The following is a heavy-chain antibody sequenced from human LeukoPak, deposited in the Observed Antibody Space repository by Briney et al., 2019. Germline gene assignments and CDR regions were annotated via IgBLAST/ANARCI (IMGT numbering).Heavy chain of an antibody. D-gene: IGHD3-10*01. V-gene: IGHV4-39*01. CDR2: IYYSGST. J-gene: IGHJ5*01. Sequence: PSETLSLTCTVSGGSISSSSYYWGWIRQPPGKGREWIGSIYYSGSTYYNPSLNSRVTISVDTSKNQFSLKLSSVTAADTAMYNCARLGWLYGSGSMNWFDFWGQGTLVTVSS. CDR3: ARLGWLYGSGSMNWFDF. CDR1: GGSISSSSYY.